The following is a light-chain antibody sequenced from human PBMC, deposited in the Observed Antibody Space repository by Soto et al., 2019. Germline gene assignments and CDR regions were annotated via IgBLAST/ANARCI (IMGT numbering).Light chain of an antibody. CDR2: EVN. J-gene: IGLJ3*02. CDR3: CSYAGSTTFV. V-gene: IGLV2-23*02. CDR1: SSDVGRYNL. Sequence: QSALTQPASVSGSPGQSITISCTGTSSDVGRYNLVSWYQQHPGRAPKLMIYEVNKRPSGVSNRFSASKSGNTASLTISGLQAEDEADYYCCSYAGSTTFVFGGGTKVTVL.